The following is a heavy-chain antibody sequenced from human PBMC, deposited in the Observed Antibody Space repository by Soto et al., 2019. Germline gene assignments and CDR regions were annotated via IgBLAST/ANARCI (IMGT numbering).Heavy chain of an antibody. Sequence: QVQLQESGPGLVKPSQTLSLTCTVSGGSISSGGYYWSWVRQHPGKGLEWIGYIYYSGSTYYNPSLKSRVTISVDTSKNQFSLKLSSVTAADTAVYYCAREGDSGSYYYNFDYWGQGTLVTVSS. CDR2: IYYSGST. CDR1: GGSISSGGYY. CDR3: AREGDSGSYYYNFDY. J-gene: IGHJ4*02. D-gene: IGHD3-10*01. V-gene: IGHV4-31*03.